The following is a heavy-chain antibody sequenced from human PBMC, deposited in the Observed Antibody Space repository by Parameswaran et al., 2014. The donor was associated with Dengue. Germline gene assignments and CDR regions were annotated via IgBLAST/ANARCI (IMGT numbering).Heavy chain of an antibody. CDR3: AKVGAGLVDFLEWSAALDY. D-gene: IGHD3-3*01. CDR2: ISYDGSNK. Sequence: WIRQPPGKGLEWVAVISYDGSNKYYADSVKGRFTISRDNSKNTLYLQMNSLRAEDTAVYYCAKVGAGLVDFLEWSAALDYWGQGTLVTVSS. J-gene: IGHJ4*02. V-gene: IGHV3-30*18.